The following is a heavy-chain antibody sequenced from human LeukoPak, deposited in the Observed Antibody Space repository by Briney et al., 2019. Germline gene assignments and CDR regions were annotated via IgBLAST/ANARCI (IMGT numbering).Heavy chain of an antibody. Sequence: GGSLRLSCVVSGFDLSDYYMSWIRQAPGKGLEWISYISSSGGNIYFADSVKGRFAMSRDNARGSLYLQMNSLRADDTAIYYCARRRDYFDYWGQGTLVTVSS. CDR1: GFDLSDYY. CDR3: ARRRDYFDY. J-gene: IGHJ4*02. V-gene: IGHV3-11*01. CDR2: ISSSGGNI.